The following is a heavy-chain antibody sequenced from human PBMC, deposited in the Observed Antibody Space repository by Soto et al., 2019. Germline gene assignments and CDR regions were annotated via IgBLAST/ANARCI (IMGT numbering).Heavy chain of an antibody. CDR2: IYWNDDK. D-gene: IGHD6-13*01. CDR1: GFSLSTSGVG. V-gene: IGHV2-5*01. Sequence: QITLKESGPTLMKPTQTLTLTCTFSGFSLSTSGVGVGWIRQPPGKALEWLALIYWNDDKRYSPSLKSRLTITKDTSKNQVVLTMTNMDPVDTATYYCAHLFRAGDFDYWGQGTLVTVSS. J-gene: IGHJ4*02. CDR3: AHLFRAGDFDY.